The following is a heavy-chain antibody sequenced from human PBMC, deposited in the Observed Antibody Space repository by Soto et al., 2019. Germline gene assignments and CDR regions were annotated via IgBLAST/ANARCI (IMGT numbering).Heavy chain of an antibody. V-gene: IGHV4-59*08. CDR1: GGSISSYY. D-gene: IGHD2-2*01. Sequence: SETLSLTCTVSGGSISSYYWSWIRQPPEKGLEWIGYIYYSGSTNYNPSLKSRVTISVDTSKNQFSLKLSSVTAADTAVYYCARHTLGYCSSTSCYEFDYWGQGTLVTVSS. J-gene: IGHJ4*02. CDR3: ARHTLGYCSSTSCYEFDY. CDR2: IYYSGST.